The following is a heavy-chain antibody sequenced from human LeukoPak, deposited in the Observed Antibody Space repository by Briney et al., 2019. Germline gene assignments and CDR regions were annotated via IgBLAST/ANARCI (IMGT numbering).Heavy chain of an antibody. D-gene: IGHD2-21*02. Sequence: PGGSLRLSCAASGFTFSDYYMSWIRQAPGKGLEWVSYISSSGSTIYYADSVKGRFTISRDNAKNSLYLQMNSLRAEDTAVYYCASASLVVTAAPDWFDPWGQGTLVTVSS. V-gene: IGHV3-11*01. CDR2: ISSSGSTI. CDR1: GFTFSDYY. CDR3: ASASLVVTAAPDWFDP. J-gene: IGHJ5*02.